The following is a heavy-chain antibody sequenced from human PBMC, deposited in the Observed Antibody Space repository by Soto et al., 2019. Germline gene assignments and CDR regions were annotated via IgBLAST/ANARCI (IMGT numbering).Heavy chain of an antibody. CDR2: MQPSSGRT. Sequence: QVQLVQSGAEVRDPGASVTVYCKASGYSFTSLDINWVRQTTGQGLEWMGWMQPSSGRTGYAQKFQVRVTMTRDTSINTAYMALSSLTSDDTAFYYCARGVTAGVDSWGQGTLVTVSS. V-gene: IGHV1-8*01. D-gene: IGHD1-26*01. CDR3: ARGVTAGVDS. J-gene: IGHJ4*02. CDR1: GYSFTSLD.